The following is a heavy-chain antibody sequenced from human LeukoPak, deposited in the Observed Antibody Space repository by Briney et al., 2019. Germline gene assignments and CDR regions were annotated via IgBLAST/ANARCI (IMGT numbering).Heavy chain of an antibody. CDR1: GFTVSSNY. CDR3: AKGPSQGATRLGDY. J-gene: IGHJ4*02. Sequence: PGGSLRLSCAASGFTVSSNYMHWVRQAPGKGLEWVAFIRHDESVRYYADSVKGRFTISRDNSKNTLSLQMNSLRPEDTAVYYCAKGPSQGATRLGDYWGQGILVTVSS. CDR2: IRHDESVR. V-gene: IGHV3-30*02. D-gene: IGHD6-19*01.